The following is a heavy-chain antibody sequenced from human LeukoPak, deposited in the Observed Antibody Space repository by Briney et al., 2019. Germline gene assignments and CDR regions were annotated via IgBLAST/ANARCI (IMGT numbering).Heavy chain of an antibody. V-gene: IGHV4-38-2*02. D-gene: IGHD3-3*01. CDR1: GYSISSGYY. J-gene: IGHJ5*02. CDR3: ARGGQTRFSKHTFDP. CDR2: INHSGST. Sequence: PSETLSLTCTVSGYSISSGYYWGWIRQPPGKGLEWIGEINHSGSTNYNPSLKSRVTISVDTSKNQFSLKLSSVTAADTAVYYCARGGQTRFSKHTFDPWGQGTLVTVSS.